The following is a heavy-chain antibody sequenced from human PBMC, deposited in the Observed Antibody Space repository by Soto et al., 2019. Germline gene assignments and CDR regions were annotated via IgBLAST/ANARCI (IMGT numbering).Heavy chain of an antibody. Sequence: PSETLSLTCTASGGSIRSGVYYWSWIRQHPGKGLEWMGHIYHSGTAYYNPSLKSRVTISVDTSKNQFSLRLSSLTAADTAAYFCARVRVLDHLDYWGQGTLVTVSS. CDR1: GGSIRSGVYY. CDR3: ARVRVLDHLDY. D-gene: IGHD3-16*01. J-gene: IGHJ4*02. V-gene: IGHV4-31*03. CDR2: IYHSGTA.